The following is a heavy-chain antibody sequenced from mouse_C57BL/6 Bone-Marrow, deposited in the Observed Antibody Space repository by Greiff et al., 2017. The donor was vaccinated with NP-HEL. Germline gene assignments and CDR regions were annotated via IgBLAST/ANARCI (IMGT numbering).Heavy chain of an antibody. CDR3: ARGRNYYGSSRMDY. Sequence: VQLQQSGPELVKPGASVKISCKASGYTFTDYYMNWVKQSHGKSLEWIGDINPNNGGTSYNQKFKGKATLTVDKSSSTAYMELRSLTSEDSAVYYCARGRNYYGSSRMDYWGQGTSVTVSS. D-gene: IGHD1-1*01. CDR1: GYTFTDYY. CDR2: INPNNGGT. J-gene: IGHJ4*01. V-gene: IGHV1-26*01.